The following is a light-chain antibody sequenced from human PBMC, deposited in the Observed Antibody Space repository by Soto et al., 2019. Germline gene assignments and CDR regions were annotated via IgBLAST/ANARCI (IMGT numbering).Light chain of an antibody. CDR3: SSYAGSYTWV. Sequence: QSVLTQPRSVSGSPGQSVTISCTGTSSDVGGYNYVSWYEQHPVKAPKLMIYDVTKRPSGVPDRFSGSKSGNTASLTISGLQAEDEADYYCSSYAGSYTWVFGTGTKVTVL. CDR2: DVT. J-gene: IGLJ1*01. CDR1: SSDVGGYNY. V-gene: IGLV2-11*01.